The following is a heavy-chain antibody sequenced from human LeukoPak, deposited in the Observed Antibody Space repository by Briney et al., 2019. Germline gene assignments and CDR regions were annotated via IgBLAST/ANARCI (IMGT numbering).Heavy chain of an antibody. J-gene: IGHJ4*02. CDR2: INTHSGDT. CDR1: GYTFIEYN. CDR3: ASRGGYSSGSLLDY. D-gene: IGHD6-19*01. Sequence: ASVKVSCKASGYTFIEYNMYWVRQAPGQGLEWMGTINTHSGDTYYAQKFQGRVTMTRDTSISTAYMELSRLRSDDTAVYYCASRGGYSSGSLLDYWGQGTLVTVSS. V-gene: IGHV1-2*02.